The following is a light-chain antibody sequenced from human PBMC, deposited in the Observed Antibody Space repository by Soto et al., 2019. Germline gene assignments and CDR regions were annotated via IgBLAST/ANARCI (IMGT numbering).Light chain of an antibody. CDR3: HQYGSSLRT. CDR2: GAS. V-gene: IGKV3-20*01. J-gene: IGKJ1*01. Sequence: EIVLTQSPGTLSLSPGERATLSCRASQSVSSSYLAWYQQKPGQAPSLLIYGASSRATGIPDRFSGSGSGTDFTLTSSRLEPEDFAMYYCHQYGSSLRTFGQGTKVEIK. CDR1: QSVSSSY.